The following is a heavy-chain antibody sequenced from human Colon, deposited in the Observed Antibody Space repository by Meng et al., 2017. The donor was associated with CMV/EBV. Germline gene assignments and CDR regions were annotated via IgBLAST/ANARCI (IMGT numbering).Heavy chain of an antibody. CDR1: GYNFTHYY. CDR2: IDPSGTHSP. V-gene: IGHV1-46*01. CDR3: ARQDYNWFDP. Sequence: KIYCKTSGYNFTHYYLHWVRQAPGQGLEWVAIIDPSGTHSPNYAQKFQGRITMTRDTSTSTVYMELSSLRSDDTAVYYCARQDYNWFDPWGQGTLVTVSS. J-gene: IGHJ5*02.